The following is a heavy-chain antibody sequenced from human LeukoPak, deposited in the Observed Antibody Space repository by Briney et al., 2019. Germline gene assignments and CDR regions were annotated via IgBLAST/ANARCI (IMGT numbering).Heavy chain of an antibody. Sequence: GGSLRLSCAASGFTFSSYAVSWVRQAPGKGLEWVSAISGSGGSTYYADSVKGRFTISRDNSKNTLYLQMNSLRAEDTAVYYCAKDAPVNIVVVPAANSWGQGTLVTVSS. CDR3: AKDAPVNIVVVPAANS. CDR1: GFTFSSYA. V-gene: IGHV3-23*01. CDR2: ISGSGGST. J-gene: IGHJ4*02. D-gene: IGHD2-2*01.